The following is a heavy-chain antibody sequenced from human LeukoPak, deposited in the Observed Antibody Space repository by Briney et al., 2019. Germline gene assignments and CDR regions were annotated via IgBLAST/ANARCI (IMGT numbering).Heavy chain of an antibody. CDR1: GYTFTSYY. D-gene: IGHD6-13*01. Sequence: ASVKVSCKASGYTFTSYYMHWVRQAPGQGLEWMGIIDPSGGSTSYAQKFQGRVTMTRDTSTSTVYMELNSLRAEDTAVYYCARANPIAAAGTITNFDYWGQGTLVTVSS. CDR3: ARANPIAAAGTITNFDY. J-gene: IGHJ4*02. V-gene: IGHV1-46*01. CDR2: IDPSGGST.